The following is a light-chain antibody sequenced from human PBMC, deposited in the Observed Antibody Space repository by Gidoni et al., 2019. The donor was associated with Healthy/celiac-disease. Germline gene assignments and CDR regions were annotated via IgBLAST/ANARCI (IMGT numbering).Light chain of an antibody. CDR2: DAS. CDR3: QQRSNWTRLT. J-gene: IGKJ3*01. V-gene: IGKV3-11*01. CDR1: QGVSSY. Sequence: EIILTQSPATLSLSPGESATLSSRASQGVSSYLAWYHQKPGQAPRLLIYDASNRVPGIPARFIGSGSGTEVTITISSLEHEDFAVYYCQQRSNWTRLTFGPGTKVDIK.